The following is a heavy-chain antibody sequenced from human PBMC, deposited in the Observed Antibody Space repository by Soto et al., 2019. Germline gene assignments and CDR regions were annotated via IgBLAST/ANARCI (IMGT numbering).Heavy chain of an antibody. Sequence: QDHLVQSGAEVKKPGASVKVSCKGSGYTFTSYGITWVRQAPGQGLEWMGWISAHNGNTDYAQKLQGRVTVTRDTSTSTAYMELRGLRSDDTAVYYCARGRYGDYWGQGALVTVSS. J-gene: IGHJ4*02. CDR3: ARGRYGDY. D-gene: IGHD1-1*01. V-gene: IGHV1-18*01. CDR2: ISAHNGNT. CDR1: GYTFTSYG.